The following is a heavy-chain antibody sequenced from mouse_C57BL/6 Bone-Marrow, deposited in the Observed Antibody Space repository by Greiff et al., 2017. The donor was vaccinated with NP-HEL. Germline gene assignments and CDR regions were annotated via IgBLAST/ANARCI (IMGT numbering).Heavy chain of an antibody. Sequence: DVQLVESGGDLVKPGGSLKLSCAASGFTFSSYGMSWVRQTPDKSLEWVATISSGGSYTYYPDSVKGRFTISRDNAKNTLYLQMSSLKSEDTAMYYCADYGVTSFAYWGQGTLVTVSA. CDR2: ISSGGSYT. V-gene: IGHV5-6*01. J-gene: IGHJ3*01. CDR3: ADYGVTSFAY. D-gene: IGHD2-4*01. CDR1: GFTFSSYG.